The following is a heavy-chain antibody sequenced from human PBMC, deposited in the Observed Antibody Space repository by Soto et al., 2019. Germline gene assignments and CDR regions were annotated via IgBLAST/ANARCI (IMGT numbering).Heavy chain of an antibody. V-gene: IGHV3-43*02. CDR2: ISGDGGST. J-gene: IGHJ5*02. Sequence: GGSLRLSCAASGFTFDDYAMHWVRQAPGKGLEWVSLISGDGGSTYYADSVKDRFTISRDNSKNSLYLQMNSLRTEDTALYYCAKDKRDSSSSWFDPWGQGTLVTVSS. CDR1: GFTFDDYA. CDR3: AKDKRDSSSSWFDP. D-gene: IGHD6-6*01.